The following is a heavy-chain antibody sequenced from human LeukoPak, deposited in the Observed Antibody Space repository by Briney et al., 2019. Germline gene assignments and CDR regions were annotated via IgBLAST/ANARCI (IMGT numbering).Heavy chain of an antibody. D-gene: IGHD3-22*01. J-gene: IGHJ4*02. V-gene: IGHV1-69*05. Sequence: SVKVSCKASGGTFSSYAISWVRQAPGHGLEWMGGIIPIFGTANYAQKFQGRVTITTDESTSTAYIELSSLRSEDTAVYYCARGPRVHYYDSSGYYYFDYWGQGTLVTVSS. CDR3: ARGPRVHYYDSSGYYYFDY. CDR2: IIPIFGTA. CDR1: GGTFSSYA.